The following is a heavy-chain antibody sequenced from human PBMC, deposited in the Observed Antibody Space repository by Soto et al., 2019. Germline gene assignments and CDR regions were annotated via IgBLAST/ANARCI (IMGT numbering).Heavy chain of an antibody. CDR2: INCDGRNT. CDR3: ARDFMARGTDTNWCHX. D-gene: IGHD3-10*01. Sequence: EGSLRLSFAASGFIFRSYWLHWVRPDPGKGPVWVLRINCDGRNTMYTYSVKARFTISRDNSNNTLYLQMDSLRAEDTAVYYCARDFMARGTDTNWCHXWGQGTGVPASX. CDR1: GFIFRSYW. V-gene: IGHV3-74*03. J-gene: IGHJ5*02.